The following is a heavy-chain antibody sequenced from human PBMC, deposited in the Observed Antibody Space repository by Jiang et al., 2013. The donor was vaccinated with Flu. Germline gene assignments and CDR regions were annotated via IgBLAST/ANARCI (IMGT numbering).Heavy chain of an antibody. CDR3: ARVRGNIAGRPADYYYYTDV. CDR2: VYYTGST. Sequence: SGSGLVKPSETLSLTCTVSGASISSHFWSWIRQSPGKGLEWIGYVYYTGSTNLNPSLKSRVTISVDSSKNQFSLNLRSVTAADTAVYYCARVRGNIAGRPADYYYYTDVWGKGTTVTVSS. CDR1: GASISSHF. J-gene: IGHJ6*03. V-gene: IGHV4-59*11. D-gene: IGHD6-6*01.